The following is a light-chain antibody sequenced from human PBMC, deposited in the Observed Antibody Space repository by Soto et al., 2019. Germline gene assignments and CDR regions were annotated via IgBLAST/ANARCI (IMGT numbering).Light chain of an antibody. J-gene: IGLJ3*02. V-gene: IGLV2-14*03. CDR2: DVA. Sequence: QSALTQPASVSESPGQSITISCTGTSSDVGFYTYVSWYQQHPGNAPKLLIYDVANRPSGVSDRFSGSKSDNTAYLSTSGLQAEDEADYYCSSYTRSGTPVFGGGTKVTVL. CDR1: SSDVGFYTY. CDR3: SSYTRSGTPV.